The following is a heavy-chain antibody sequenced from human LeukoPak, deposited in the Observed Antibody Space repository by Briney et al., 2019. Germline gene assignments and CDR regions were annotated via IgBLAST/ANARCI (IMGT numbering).Heavy chain of an antibody. CDR1: GGTFRSYA. Sequence: SVKVSCKASGGTFRSYAISWVRQAPGQGLEWMGGIIPIFGTANYAQKFQGRVTITADESTSTDYMELSSLRSEDTDVYYCARDPRPSYCSSTSCYATNWFDPWGQGTLVTVSS. D-gene: IGHD2-2*01. CDR3: ARDPRPSYCSSTSCYATNWFDP. V-gene: IGHV1-69*01. CDR2: IIPIFGTA. J-gene: IGHJ5*02.